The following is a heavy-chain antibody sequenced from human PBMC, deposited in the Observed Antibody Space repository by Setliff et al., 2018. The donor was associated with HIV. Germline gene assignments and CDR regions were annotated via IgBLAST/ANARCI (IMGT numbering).Heavy chain of an antibody. J-gene: IGHJ3*02. Sequence: KASETLSLTCTVSGGSISSSSHYWGWIRQPPGKGLEWIGSIYFSGSTYYNPSLKSRVTISVDTSKNQFSLKLSSVTAADTAVYYCARPRYTYGTPPAFDIWGRGTVVTVS. V-gene: IGHV4-39*01. CDR1: GGSISSSSHY. CDR2: IYFSGST. CDR3: ARPRYTYGTPPAFDI. D-gene: IGHD5-18*01.